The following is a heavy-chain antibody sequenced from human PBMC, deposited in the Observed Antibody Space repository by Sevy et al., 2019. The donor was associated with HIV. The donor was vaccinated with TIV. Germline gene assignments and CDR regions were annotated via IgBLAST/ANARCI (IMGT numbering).Heavy chain of an antibody. Sequence: SENLSLTCTVSGGSISSSSYYWGWIRQPPGKGLEWIGSIYYSGSTYYNPSLKSRVTISVDTSKNQFSLKLSSVTAADTAVYYCVRREGIAVAGTGYGAFDIWGQGTMVTVSS. J-gene: IGHJ3*02. CDR1: GGSISSSSYY. V-gene: IGHV4-39*01. CDR3: VRREGIAVAGTGYGAFDI. CDR2: IYYSGST. D-gene: IGHD6-19*01.